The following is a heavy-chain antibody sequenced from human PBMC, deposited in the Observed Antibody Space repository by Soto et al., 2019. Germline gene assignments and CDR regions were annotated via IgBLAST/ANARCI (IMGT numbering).Heavy chain of an antibody. CDR3: ARDRGGLGDSYYYYYGMDV. D-gene: IGHD4-17*01. Sequence: QVQLVESGGGVVQPGRSLRLSCAASGFTFSSYAMHWVRQAPGKGLEWVAVISYDGSNKYYADSVKGRFTISRDNSNNTLYLQINSLRAEDTAVYYCARDRGGLGDSYYYYYGMDVWGQGTTVTVSS. CDR2: ISYDGSNK. J-gene: IGHJ6*02. V-gene: IGHV3-30-3*01. CDR1: GFTFSSYA.